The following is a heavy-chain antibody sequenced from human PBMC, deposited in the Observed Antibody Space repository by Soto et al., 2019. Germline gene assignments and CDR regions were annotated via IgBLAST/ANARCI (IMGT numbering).Heavy chain of an antibody. V-gene: IGHV2-70*04. CDR1: GFSLSTSGMR. J-gene: IGHJ6*02. CDR2: IDWNDDK. CDR3: ARTRQLGNYYGMDV. D-gene: IGHD1-1*01. Sequence: SGPTLVNPTQTLTLTCTFSGFSLSTSGMRVSWIRQPPGKALEWLARIDWNDDKFYSTSLKTRLTISKDTSKNQVVLTMTNMDPVDTATYYRARTRQLGNYYGMDVWGQGTTVTVSS.